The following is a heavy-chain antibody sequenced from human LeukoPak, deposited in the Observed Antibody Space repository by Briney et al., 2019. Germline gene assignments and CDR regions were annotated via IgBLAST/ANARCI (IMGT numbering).Heavy chain of an antibody. Sequence: GASVKVSCKASGYTFTSYGISWVRQAPGQGLEWMGWISGYNGNTNYAQKFQGRVTMTTDTSTSTAYMELSSLRSEDTAVYYCATALYYDSLNYYYYMDVWGKGTTVTISS. D-gene: IGHD3-9*01. J-gene: IGHJ6*03. CDR2: ISGYNGNT. CDR1: GYTFTSYG. CDR3: ATALYYDSLNYYYYMDV. V-gene: IGHV1-18*01.